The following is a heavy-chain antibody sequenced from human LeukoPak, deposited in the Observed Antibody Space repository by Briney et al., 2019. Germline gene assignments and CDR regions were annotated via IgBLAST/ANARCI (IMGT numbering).Heavy chain of an antibody. CDR2: ISSSSSTI. V-gene: IGHV3-48*01. J-gene: IGHJ4*02. CDR3: ARDVPFDY. Sequence: GSLRLSCAASGFTFSTYSMNWVRQAPGKGLEWVSYISSSSSTIYYADSVKGRFTISRDNAKNTLYLQMNSLTAEDTAVYYCARDVPFDYWGQGTLVTVSS. CDR1: GFTFSTYS.